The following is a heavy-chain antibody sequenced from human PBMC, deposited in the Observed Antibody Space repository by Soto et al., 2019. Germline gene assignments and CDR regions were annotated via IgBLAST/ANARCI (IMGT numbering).Heavy chain of an antibody. V-gene: IGHV1-58*01. D-gene: IGHD4-17*01. CDR1: GFTFSSSI. CDR3: AAPDFGDYWYFDL. CDR2: IVVGSGHT. Sequence: QMQLVQSGPEVKKPGTSVKVSCKASGFTFSSSIVQWVRQARGQRLEWIGWIVVGSGHTNDEQKFQERVTMTRDMATSTAYMELSSLRSEDTAVYYCAAPDFGDYWYFDLRCRGTLVTVSS. J-gene: IGHJ2*01.